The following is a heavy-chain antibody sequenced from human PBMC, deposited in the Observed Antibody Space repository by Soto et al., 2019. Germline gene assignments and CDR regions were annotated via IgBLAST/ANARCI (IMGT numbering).Heavy chain of an antibody. CDR1: GFTFSDYY. J-gene: IGHJ4*02. V-gene: IGHV3-11*06. CDR3: ARGYSSGWLNFDY. Sequence: QVQLVESGGGLVEPGGSLRLSCAASGFTFSDYYMSWIRQAPGKGLEWVSYISGSRSSTDYADSVKGRFTISRDNAKNSLYLQMTSLRAEDTAVYYCARGYSSGWLNFDYWGQGTLVTVSS. D-gene: IGHD6-19*01. CDR2: ISGSRSST.